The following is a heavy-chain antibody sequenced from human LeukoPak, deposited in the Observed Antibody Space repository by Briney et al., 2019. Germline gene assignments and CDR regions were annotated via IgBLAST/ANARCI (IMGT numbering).Heavy chain of an antibody. J-gene: IGHJ4*02. D-gene: IGHD4-17*01. CDR3: ARDAHRGGHYDY. CDR2: FPPSTSNE. CDR1: GFTFSSYS. V-gene: IGHV3-48*04. Sequence: GGSLRLPCAASGFTFSSYSMNWVRQAPGKGLEWISYFPPSTSNEFYADSVKGRFTSSRVNAKNSLYLQMNSLRAEDMAVYYSARDAHRGGHYDYSGKGTLVTVS.